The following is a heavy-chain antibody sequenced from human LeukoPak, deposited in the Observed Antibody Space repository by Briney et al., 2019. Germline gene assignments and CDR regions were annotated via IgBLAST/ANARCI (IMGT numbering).Heavy chain of an antibody. J-gene: IGHJ4*02. V-gene: IGHV3-23*01. D-gene: IGHD3-10*01. CDR2: ANASGGNT. CDR3: AKTSAGIRGGYFDY. CDR1: GFTFSSYA. Sequence: PGGSLRLSCAASGFTFSSYAMSWVRQAPAKGLEWVSLANASGGNTYYADSVKGRFTISRDTSKNTLFLQMSSLRAEDTAVYYCAKTSAGIRGGYFDYWGQGTLVTVSS.